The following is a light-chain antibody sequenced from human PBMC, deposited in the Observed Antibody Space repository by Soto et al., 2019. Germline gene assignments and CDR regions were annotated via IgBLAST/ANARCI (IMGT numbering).Light chain of an antibody. CDR1: QSVGSD. V-gene: IGKV3-15*01. CDR2: DAS. CDR3: QPYNNWQLT. J-gene: IGKJ4*01. Sequence: RVMTQSTATLSVSPGERATVSCRASQSVGSDLAWYTPRPGQAPRLLIYDASTRATGIPPRLRGGWYGNEFTLHINSLKSEDGAVYDGQPYNNWQLTFGEGTKVDIK.